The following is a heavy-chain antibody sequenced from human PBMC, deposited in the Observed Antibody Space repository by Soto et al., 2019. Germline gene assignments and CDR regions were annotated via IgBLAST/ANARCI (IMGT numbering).Heavy chain of an antibody. V-gene: IGHV3-23*01. D-gene: IGHD2-2*01. CDR1: GFSFSYYV. CDR3: ARGEGRTSHFFDL. Sequence: EVQLLESGGGLVQPGGSLRLSCAASGFSFSYYVMTWVRQAPGKGLERVSTITTGGGNTDYGDSVKGRFTISRDNSKYTLSLQMNSLTAEDTAVYYCARGEGRTSHFFDLWGRGTLVTVSS. J-gene: IGHJ2*01. CDR2: ITTGGGNT.